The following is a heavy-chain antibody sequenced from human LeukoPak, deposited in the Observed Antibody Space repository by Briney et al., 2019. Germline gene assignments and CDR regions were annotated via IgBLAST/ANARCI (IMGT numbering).Heavy chain of an antibody. CDR2: VAYSGST. V-gene: IGHV4-59*01. CDR3: ARTVGGYYFNA. CDR1: GGSINSYY. D-gene: IGHD1-26*01. J-gene: IGHJ5*02. Sequence: PSETLSLTCTVSGGSINSYYWSWIQRPPGKGLEWIGYVAYSGSTNYNPSLKSRVTISLDTSRNQFSLKLSSVTAADTAVYYCARTVGGYYFNAWSPGTLVTVSS.